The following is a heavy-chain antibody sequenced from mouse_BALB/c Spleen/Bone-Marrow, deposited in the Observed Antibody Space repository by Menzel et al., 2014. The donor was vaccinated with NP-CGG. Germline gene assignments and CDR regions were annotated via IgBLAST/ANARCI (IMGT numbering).Heavy chain of an antibody. CDR3: ARWDYGNSYYFDY. D-gene: IGHD2-1*01. J-gene: IGHJ2*01. CDR1: GYAFTNYW. V-gene: IGHV1-63*01. CDR2: IYPGSGNT. Sequence: QVQLQQPGAELVRPGTSVKISCKASGYAFTNYWLGWVKQRPGNGLEWIGDIYPGSGNTYYNEKFKGKATLTADKSSSTAYMQLSSLTSEDSAVYFCARWDYGNSYYFDYWGQGTTLTVSS.